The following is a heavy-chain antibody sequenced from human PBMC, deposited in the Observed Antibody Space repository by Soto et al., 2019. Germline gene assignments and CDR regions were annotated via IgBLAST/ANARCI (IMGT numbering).Heavy chain of an antibody. D-gene: IGHD6-13*01. CDR3: ALDRGIAARGYRAQQAY. CDR1: GFTLSYYW. Sequence: PGGSLRLSCAASGFTLSYYWMSWVRQAPGKGLEWVANIKQDGSEKYYVDSVKGRFTISRDNAKNSLYLQMNSLRAEDTAVYYCALDRGIAARGYRAQQAYWGQGTLVTVSS. CDR2: IKQDGSEK. V-gene: IGHV3-7*05. J-gene: IGHJ4*02.